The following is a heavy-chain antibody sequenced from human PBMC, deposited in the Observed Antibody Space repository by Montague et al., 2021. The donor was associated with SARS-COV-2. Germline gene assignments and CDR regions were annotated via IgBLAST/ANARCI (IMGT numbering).Heavy chain of an antibody. Sequence: SETLSLTCTVSGGSISSGSYYWGWIRQPPGKGLEWIGSIYYSGSTYYXPSLKSRVTISVDTSKNQFSLKLSSVTAADTAAYYCARVGRQQLVRLSGMDVWGQGTTVTVSS. CDR2: IYYSGST. V-gene: IGHV4-39*07. CDR3: ARVGRQQLVRLSGMDV. CDR1: GGSISSGSYY. J-gene: IGHJ6*02. D-gene: IGHD6-13*01.